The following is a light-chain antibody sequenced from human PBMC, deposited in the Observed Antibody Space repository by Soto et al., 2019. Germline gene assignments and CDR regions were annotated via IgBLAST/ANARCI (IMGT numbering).Light chain of an antibody. Sequence: QSALTQPASVSGSPGQSITISCTGTSSDVGGYNYVSWYQQHPGKAPKLMIYEVSNRPSGVSNRVSGSKSGNPASLTISGLQAEDDADYYCSSYTSSSTPYVFGTGTKLTVL. CDR2: EVS. CDR3: SSYTSSSTPYV. CDR1: SSDVGGYNY. V-gene: IGLV2-14*01. J-gene: IGLJ1*01.